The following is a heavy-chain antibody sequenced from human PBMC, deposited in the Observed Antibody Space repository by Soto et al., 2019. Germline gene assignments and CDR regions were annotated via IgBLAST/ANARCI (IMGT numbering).Heavy chain of an antibody. CDR2: IKSKTDGGTT. CDR3: TTGKRDFWSGYYWESGDY. D-gene: IGHD3-3*01. J-gene: IGHJ4*02. Sequence: GGSLRLSCAASGFTFSNAWMSWVRQAPGKGLEWVGRIKSKTDGGTTDYAAPVKGRFTISRDDSKNTLYLQMNSLKTEDTAVYYCTTGKRDFWSGYYWESGDYWGQGTLVTVSS. CDR1: GFTFSNAW. V-gene: IGHV3-15*01.